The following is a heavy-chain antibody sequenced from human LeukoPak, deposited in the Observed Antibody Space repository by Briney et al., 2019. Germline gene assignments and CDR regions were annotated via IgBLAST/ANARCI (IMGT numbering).Heavy chain of an antibody. CDR3: ARDVLDIVVVVASPYYYYGMDV. Sequence: SETLSLTCTVSGGSISSSSYYWGWIRQPPGKGLEWIGSIYYSGSTYYNPSLKSRVTISADTSKNQFSLKLSSVTAADTAVYYCARDVLDIVVVVASPYYYYGMDVWGQGTTVTVSS. CDR2: IYYSGST. J-gene: IGHJ6*02. V-gene: IGHV4-39*07. CDR1: GGSISSSSYY. D-gene: IGHD2-15*01.